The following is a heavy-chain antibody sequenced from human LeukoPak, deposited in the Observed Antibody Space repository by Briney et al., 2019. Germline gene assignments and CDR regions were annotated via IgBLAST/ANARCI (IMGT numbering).Heavy chain of an antibody. CDR2: IYTSGST. CDR3: SRESGGTYYYDSSGHNWFDP. D-gene: IGHD3-22*01. CDR1: GVSISSYY. Sequence: SETLSLTCTASGVSISSYYWSWIRQPAGKGLEWIWRIYTSGSTNYNPSLKSRVTTSLGTSKKQFSLKLSSVPAADTAVYYCSRESGGTYYYDSSGHNWFDPWGQGTLVTVSS. J-gene: IGHJ5*02. V-gene: IGHV4-4*07.